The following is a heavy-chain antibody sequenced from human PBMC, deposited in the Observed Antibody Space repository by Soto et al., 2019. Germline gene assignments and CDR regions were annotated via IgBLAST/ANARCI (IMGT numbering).Heavy chain of an antibody. CDR1: GYTFTSYA. V-gene: IGHV1-3*01. D-gene: IGHD6-19*01. Sequence: ASVKVSCKASGYTFTSYAMHWVRQAPGQRLEWMGWINAGNGNTKYSQKFQGRVTITRDTSASTAYMELSSLRSEDTAVYYCAREDGWYTLHNWFDPWGQGTLVTVSS. J-gene: IGHJ5*02. CDR2: INAGNGNT. CDR3: AREDGWYTLHNWFDP.